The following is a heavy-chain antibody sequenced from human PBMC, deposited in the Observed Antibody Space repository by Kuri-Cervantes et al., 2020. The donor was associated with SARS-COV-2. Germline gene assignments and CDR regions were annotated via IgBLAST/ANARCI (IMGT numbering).Heavy chain of an antibody. CDR3: ARSGSYSYYFDY. CDR2: INSDGSST. D-gene: IGHD1-26*01. J-gene: IGHJ4*02. CDR1: GFTFSSYW. V-gene: IGHV3-74*01. Sequence: GESLKISCAASGFTFSSYWMHWVRQAPGKGLVWVSRINSDGSSTSYADSVKGRFTISRDNAKNTLYLQMNSLRAEDTAVYYCARSGSYSYYFDYWGQGTLVTVSS.